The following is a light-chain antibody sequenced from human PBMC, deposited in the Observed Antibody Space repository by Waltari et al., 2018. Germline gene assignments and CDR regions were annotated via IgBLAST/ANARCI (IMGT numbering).Light chain of an antibody. V-gene: IGLV2-8*01. CDR3: ASFAGSNTL. J-gene: IGLJ2*01. Sequence: QSALTQPPSASGSPGQSVTLPGPGTSTDIGVYNYVSWYQQHPGKAPKLLIYEVSERPSGVPDRFSGSKSGITASLTVFGLQTEDEADYYCASFAGSNTLFGGGTKLTVL. CDR2: EVS. CDR1: STDIGVYNY.